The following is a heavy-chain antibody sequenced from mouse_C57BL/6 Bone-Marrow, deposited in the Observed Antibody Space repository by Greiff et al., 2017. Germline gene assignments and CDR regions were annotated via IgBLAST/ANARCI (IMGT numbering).Heavy chain of an antibody. J-gene: IGHJ4*01. CDR3: ARHDYGSSYEAMDY. Sequence: EVQRVESGGDLVKPGGSLKLSCAASGFTFSSYGMSWVRQTPDKRLEWVATISSGGSYTYYPDSVKGRFTISRDNAKNTLYLQMSSLKSEDTAMYYCARHDYGSSYEAMDYWGQGTSVTGSS. CDR2: ISSGGSYT. CDR1: GFTFSSYG. V-gene: IGHV5-6*01. D-gene: IGHD1-1*01.